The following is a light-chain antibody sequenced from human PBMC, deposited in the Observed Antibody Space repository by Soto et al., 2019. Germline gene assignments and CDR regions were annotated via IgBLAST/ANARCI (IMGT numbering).Light chain of an antibody. Sequence: EIVLTQSPGTLSLSPGEIATLSCRASQSVGSDLAWYQQKPGQAPRLLIYGASTRATGIPARFSGSWSGTEFTLTISSLQSEDFAVYYCQQYNNWPPITFGQGTRLEIK. CDR3: QQYNNWPPIT. J-gene: IGKJ5*01. V-gene: IGKV3-15*01. CDR2: GAS. CDR1: QSVGSD.